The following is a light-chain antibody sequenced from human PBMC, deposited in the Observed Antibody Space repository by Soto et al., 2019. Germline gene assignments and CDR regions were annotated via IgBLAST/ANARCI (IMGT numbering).Light chain of an antibody. CDR3: QQRSN. CDR2: DAS. Sequence: EIVVTQSPATLSLSPGERATLSCRASQSVSSYLAWYQQKPGQAPRLLIYDASNRATGIPARFSGSGSGTDFTLTISSLEPEDFAVYYCQQRSNFGQGTKVEIK. CDR1: QSVSSY. V-gene: IGKV3-11*01. J-gene: IGKJ2*01.